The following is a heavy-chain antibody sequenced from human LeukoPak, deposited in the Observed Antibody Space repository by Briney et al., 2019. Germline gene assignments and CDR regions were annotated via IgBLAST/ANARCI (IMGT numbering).Heavy chain of an antibody. V-gene: IGHV1-8*01. D-gene: IGHD6-13*01. Sequence: GASVKVSCKASGYTFTSYDINWVRQATGQGLEWMGWMNPNSGNTGYAQKFQGRVTMTRNTSISTAYMELSSLRSEDTAVYYCARATGYSSSWYDPYWGQGTLVTVSS. J-gene: IGHJ4*02. CDR2: MNPNSGNT. CDR1: GYTFTSYD. CDR3: ARATGYSSSWYDPY.